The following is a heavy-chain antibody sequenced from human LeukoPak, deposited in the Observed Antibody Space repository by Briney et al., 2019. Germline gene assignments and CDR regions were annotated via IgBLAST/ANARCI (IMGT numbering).Heavy chain of an antibody. Sequence: PSETLSLTCTVSGGSVRSTSYYWGWIRQPPGKGLEWIASIFYSGNTNYNPSLKSRVTISVDTSKNHFSLKLSSVTAADTAVYYCVTIKGLYYFYYYMDVWGKGTTVTTSS. CDR1: GGSVRSTSYY. J-gene: IGHJ6*03. CDR3: VTIKGLYYFYYYMDV. CDR2: IFYSGNT. V-gene: IGHV4-39*02. D-gene: IGHD3-10*01.